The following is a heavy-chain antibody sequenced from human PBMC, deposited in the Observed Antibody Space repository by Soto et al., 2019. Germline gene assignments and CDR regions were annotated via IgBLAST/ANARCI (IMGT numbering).Heavy chain of an antibody. CDR2: IFPGDSDT. CDR3: ARQGRPYIGYSYYYERDV. Sequence: GESLKISCKASGFSLNTYWIAWVRQMPGKGLEWMGAIFPGDSDTKYSPSFEGQVTISADRSTSTAFVQWDSLRASDSAIYFCARQGRPYIGYSYYYERDVWGPGTTVTVSS. V-gene: IGHV5-51*01. J-gene: IGHJ6*02. D-gene: IGHD5-18*01. CDR1: GFSLNTYW.